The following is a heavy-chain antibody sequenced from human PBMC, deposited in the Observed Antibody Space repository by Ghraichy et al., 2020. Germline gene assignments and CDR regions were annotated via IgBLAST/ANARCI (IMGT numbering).Heavy chain of an antibody. J-gene: IGHJ6*02. CDR1: GGSVSSGSYY. V-gene: IGHV4-61*01. CDR3: ARDLTYDFWSGYYQRAAAGGMDV. Sequence: SETLSLTCTVSGGSVSSGSYYWSWIRQPPGKGLEWIGYIYYSGSTNYNPSLKSRVTISVDTSKNQFSLKLSSVTAADTAVYYCARDLTYDFWSGYYQRAAAGGMDVWGQGTTVTVSS. D-gene: IGHD3-3*01. CDR2: IYYSGST.